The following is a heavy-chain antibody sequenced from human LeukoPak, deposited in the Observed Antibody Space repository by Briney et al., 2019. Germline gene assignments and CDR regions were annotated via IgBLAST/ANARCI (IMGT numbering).Heavy chain of an antibody. CDR2: INPSRNT. CDR1: GGSFSGYY. V-gene: IGHV4-34*01. Sequence: SETLSLTCAVFGGSFSGYYWNWIRQPPGKGLEWIGQINPSRNTNYNPSLKSRVTISVDTSKKQFSLKLSSVTAADTAVYYCASLRSGYQNWGQGTLVTVSS. CDR3: ASLRSGYQN. D-gene: IGHD3-22*01. J-gene: IGHJ4*02.